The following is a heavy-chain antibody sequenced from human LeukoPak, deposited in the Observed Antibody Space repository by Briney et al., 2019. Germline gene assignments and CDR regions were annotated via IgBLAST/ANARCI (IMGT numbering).Heavy chain of an antibody. V-gene: IGHV1-69*13. J-gene: IGHJ5*02. Sequence: ASVKVSCKASGGTFGSYAISWVRQAPGQGLEWMGGIIPIFGTANYAQKFRGRVTITADESTSTAYMELSSLRSEDTAVYYCARIEADYDILTGGPYNWFDPWGQGTLVTVSS. CDR1: GGTFGSYA. CDR3: ARIEADYDILTGGPYNWFDP. CDR2: IIPIFGTA. D-gene: IGHD3-9*01.